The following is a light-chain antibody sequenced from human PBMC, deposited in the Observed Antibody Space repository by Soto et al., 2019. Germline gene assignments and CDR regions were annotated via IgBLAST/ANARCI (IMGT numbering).Light chain of an antibody. J-gene: IGLJ1*01. CDR1: SSDVGGYNY. Sequence: QSALTQPASVSGSPGQSITISCTGTSSDVGGYNYVSWYQQHPGKAPKLMIYDVSNRPSGVSNRFSGSKSGNTASLTISGLQDEDDDDYYCSSYTSSSIYVXGTVTKVTVL. CDR3: SSYTSSSIYV. V-gene: IGLV2-14*01. CDR2: DVS.